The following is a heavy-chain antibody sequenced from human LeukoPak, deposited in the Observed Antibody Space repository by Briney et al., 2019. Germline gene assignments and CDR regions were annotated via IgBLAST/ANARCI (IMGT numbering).Heavy chain of an antibody. V-gene: IGHV3-21*01. D-gene: IGHD3-9*01. CDR1: GYTFSSYS. Sequence: SGGSLTLSCTASGYTFSSYSMNWVRQAPGKGLEWVSSISSSSSYIYYAGSVKGRFTISRDNAKNSLYLQMNSLRAEDTAVYYCARGPVLRYFDWLSPPELLVDYWGQGTLVTVSS. CDR2: ISSSSSYI. J-gene: IGHJ4*02. CDR3: ARGPVLRYFDWLSPPELLVDY.